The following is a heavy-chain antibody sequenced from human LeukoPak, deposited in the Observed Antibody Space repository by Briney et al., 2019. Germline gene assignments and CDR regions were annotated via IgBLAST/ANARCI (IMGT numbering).Heavy chain of an antibody. Sequence: GGSLRLSCAASGFTFSNYAMSWVRQAPGKGLEWVSYISSSSSPIYYADSVKGRFTISRDNAKNSLYLQMNSLRDEDTAVYYCARVKSSGSYNDDYWGQGTLVTVSS. D-gene: IGHD1-26*01. CDR1: GFTFSNYA. V-gene: IGHV3-48*02. CDR3: ARVKSSGSYNDDY. J-gene: IGHJ4*02. CDR2: ISSSSSPI.